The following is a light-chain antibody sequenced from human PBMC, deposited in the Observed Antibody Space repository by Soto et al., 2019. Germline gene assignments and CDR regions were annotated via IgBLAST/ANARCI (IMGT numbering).Light chain of an antibody. Sequence: QSALTQPAAVSGSPGQSITITISCTGSSSDVGSYNLVSWYQKNPGKAPKLMIYEGSKRPSGVSNRFSGSKSGNTASLTISGLQAEDEADYYCCSHAGSYVFGTGTKLTVL. CDR2: EGS. J-gene: IGLJ1*01. CDR3: CSHAGSYV. V-gene: IGLV2-23*01. CDR1: SSDVGSYNL.